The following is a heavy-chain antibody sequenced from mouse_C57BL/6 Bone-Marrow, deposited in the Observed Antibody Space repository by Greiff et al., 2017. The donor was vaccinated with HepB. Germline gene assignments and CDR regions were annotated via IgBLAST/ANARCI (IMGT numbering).Heavy chain of an antibody. V-gene: IGHV5-17*01. J-gene: IGHJ2*01. CDR1: GFTFSDYG. CDR2: ISSGSSTI. Sequence: EVQGVESGGGLVKPGGSLKLSCAASGFTFSDYGMHWVRQAPEKGLEWVAYISSGSSTIYYAETVKGRFTISRDNAKNTLFLQMTSLRSEDTAMYYCAGVGYFYGSYFDYWGQGTTLTVSS. CDR3: AGVGYFYGSYFDY. D-gene: IGHD1-1*01.